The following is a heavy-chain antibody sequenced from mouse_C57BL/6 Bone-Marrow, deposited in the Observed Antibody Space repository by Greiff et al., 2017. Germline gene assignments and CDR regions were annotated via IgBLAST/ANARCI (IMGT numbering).Heavy chain of an antibody. CDR2: IDPSDSYT. Sequence: QVQLQQPGAELVMPGASVKLSCKASGYTFTSYWMHWVKQRPGQGLEWIGEIDPSDSYTNYNQKFKGKSTLTVDKSSSTAYMQLSSLTSEDSAVYYCGTEAFFFYYAMDYWGQGTSVTVSA. V-gene: IGHV1-69*01. CDR3: GTEAFFFYYAMDY. CDR1: GYTFTSYW. J-gene: IGHJ4*01.